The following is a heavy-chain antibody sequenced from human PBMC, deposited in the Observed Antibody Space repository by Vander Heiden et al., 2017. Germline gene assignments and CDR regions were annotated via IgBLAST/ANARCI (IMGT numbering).Heavy chain of an antibody. CDR3: AKSITMTVVGAFDI. D-gene: IGHD3-22*01. CDR2: MSGSGGST. CDR1: GFTFSSYA. V-gene: IGHV3-23*01. Sequence: EVQLLESGGGLVQPGGSLRLSCVGSGFTFSSYAMSWVRQAAGKGLEWVSVMSGSGGSTYYADSVKGRFTLSRDGSKNMLYLQMNSLRAEDTAVYYCAKSITMTVVGAFDIWGQGTMVTVSS. J-gene: IGHJ3*02.